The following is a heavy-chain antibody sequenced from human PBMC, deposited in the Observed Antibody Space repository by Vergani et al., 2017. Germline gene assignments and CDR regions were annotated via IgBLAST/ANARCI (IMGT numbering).Heavy chain of an antibody. CDR3: ATPQTVTTGGMEV. CDR2: VDPEDGET. D-gene: IGHD4-17*01. J-gene: IGHJ6*01. V-gene: IGHV1-69-2*01. Sequence: EVQLVQSGAEVKKPGATMKISCKVSGYTFTDHYMHWVKRAPGKGLEWMGLVDPEDGETIYAEKFKGRVTIAADTSTDTAHLELSSLRSEDTAVYYCATPQTVTTGGMEVWGRGTTVIVCS. CDR1: GYTFTDHY.